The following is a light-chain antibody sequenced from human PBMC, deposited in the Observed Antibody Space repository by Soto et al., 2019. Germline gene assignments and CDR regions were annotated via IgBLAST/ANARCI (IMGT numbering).Light chain of an antibody. V-gene: IGKV1-39*01. Sequence: DIQMTQSPYSLSASVGDSVTITCRASQNIRTYLDWYQHKPGRAPTLLIHSASALPSGVPSRFSGSGSGTEFTLTMSGLQPEDFATYYCQQGQATPYTFGQGTKVEIK. CDR3: QQGQATPYT. J-gene: IGKJ2*01. CDR1: QNIRTY. CDR2: SAS.